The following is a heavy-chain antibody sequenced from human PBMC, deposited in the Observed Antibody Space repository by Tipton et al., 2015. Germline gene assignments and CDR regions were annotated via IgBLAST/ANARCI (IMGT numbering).Heavy chain of an antibody. Sequence: TLSLTCAVSAYSISSDYYWGWIRQPPGKGLEWIGYIRNSKYTFYNPSLESRVTISVDTSKNQFSLRVRSVTAADTAVYYCACQDYDILTRDYQTVDYWGQGTLVTVSS. CDR1: AYSISSDYY. CDR3: ACQDYDILTRDYQTVDY. V-gene: IGHV4-38-2*01. J-gene: IGHJ4*02. D-gene: IGHD3-9*01. CDR2: IRNSKYT.